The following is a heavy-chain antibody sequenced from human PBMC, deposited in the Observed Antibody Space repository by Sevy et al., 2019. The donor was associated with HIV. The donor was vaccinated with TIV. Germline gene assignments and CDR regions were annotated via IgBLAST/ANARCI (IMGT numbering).Heavy chain of an antibody. CDR2: ISYDGENT. CDR1: GFALNTYA. V-gene: IGHV3-30*04. Sequence: GGSLRLSCAASGFALNTYAMHWVRQTPAKGLEWMAVISYDGENTYYADSVKGRFTISKDKSKNTLYLQMNSLTTEDTAIYYCARAGVPSQYRVHPRLYFDYWGQGTLVTVSS. CDR3: ARAGVPSQYRVHPRLYFDY. D-gene: IGHD1-1*01. J-gene: IGHJ4*02.